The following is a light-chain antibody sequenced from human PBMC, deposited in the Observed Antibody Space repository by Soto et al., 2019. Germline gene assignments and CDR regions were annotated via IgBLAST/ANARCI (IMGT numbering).Light chain of an antibody. CDR3: QQYDISWT. Sequence: EIVLTQSPGTLSLSPGERATHSCRASQSVGSSHLAWYQQKPGQAPRLLIYGASSRATGIPDRFSGSGSGTDFTLTISRLEPEDFAVYYCQQYDISWTFGQGTKVDIK. CDR1: QSVGSSH. CDR2: GAS. V-gene: IGKV3-20*01. J-gene: IGKJ1*01.